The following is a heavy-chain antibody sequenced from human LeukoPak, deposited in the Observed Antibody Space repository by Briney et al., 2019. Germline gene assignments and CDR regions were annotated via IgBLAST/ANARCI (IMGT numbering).Heavy chain of an antibody. CDR2: ISYDGSNK. V-gene: IGHV3-30-3*01. D-gene: IGHD3-10*01. J-gene: IGHJ4*02. CDR3: ARDFITMVRGVINY. CDR1: GFTFSSYA. Sequence: GGSLRLSCAASGFTFSSYAMHWVRQAPGKGLEWVAVISYDGSNKYYADSVKGRFTISRDNSKNTLYPQMNSLRAEDTAVYYCARDFITMVRGVINYWGQGTLVTVSS.